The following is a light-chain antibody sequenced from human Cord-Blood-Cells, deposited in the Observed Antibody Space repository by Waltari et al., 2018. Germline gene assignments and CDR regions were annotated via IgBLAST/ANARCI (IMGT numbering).Light chain of an antibody. V-gene: IGLV1-44*01. CDR2: SSN. CDR1: SSNIGSNT. Sequence: QSVLTQPPSASGTPGQRVTISCSGSSSNIGSNTVNWYQQLPGTAPKLLIDSSNQRPSGVPDRFSGSKSGTSASRAISGLQSEDEADYYCAAWDDSLNGWVFGGGTKLTVL. J-gene: IGLJ3*02. CDR3: AAWDDSLNGWV.